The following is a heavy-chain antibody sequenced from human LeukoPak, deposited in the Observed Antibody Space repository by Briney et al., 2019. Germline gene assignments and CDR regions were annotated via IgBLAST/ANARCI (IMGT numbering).Heavy chain of an antibody. Sequence: ASVKVSCKASGYTFTSYDINWVRQAPGQGLEWMGWMNPNSGNTDYAQKFQGRVTITRNTSISTAYMELSSLRSEDTAVYYCARRSDAVDIWGQGTMVTVSS. CDR1: GYTFTSYD. V-gene: IGHV1-8*03. J-gene: IGHJ3*02. CDR3: ARRSDAVDI. CDR2: MNPNSGNT.